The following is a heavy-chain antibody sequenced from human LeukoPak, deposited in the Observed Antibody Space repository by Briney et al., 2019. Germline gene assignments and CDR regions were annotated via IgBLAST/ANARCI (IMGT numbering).Heavy chain of an antibody. CDR2: ISPSGGST. D-gene: IGHD1-14*01. CDR3: ARDLRTRGSRLAFDY. CDR1: GYTFTSYY. V-gene: IGHV1-46*01. J-gene: IGHJ4*02. Sequence: ASVKVSCKASGYTFTSYYMHWVRQAPGQGLEWMGIISPSGGSTSYAQKFQGRVTMTRDMSTSTVYMELSSLRSEDTAVYYCARDLRTRGSRLAFDYWGQGTLVTVSS.